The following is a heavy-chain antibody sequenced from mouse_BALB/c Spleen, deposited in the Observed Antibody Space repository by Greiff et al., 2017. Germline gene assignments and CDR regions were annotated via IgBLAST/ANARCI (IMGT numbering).Heavy chain of an antibody. V-gene: IGHV1S127*01. CDR1: GYSFTSYW. CDR2: IDPSDSET. J-gene: IGHJ4*01. Sequence: QVHLQQSGPQLVRPGASVKISCKASGYSFTSYWMHWVKQRPGQGLEWIGMIDPSDSETRLNQKFKDKATLTVDKSSSTAYMQLSSPTSEDSAVYYCARPAFYAMDYWGQGTSVTVSS. CDR3: ARPAFYAMDY.